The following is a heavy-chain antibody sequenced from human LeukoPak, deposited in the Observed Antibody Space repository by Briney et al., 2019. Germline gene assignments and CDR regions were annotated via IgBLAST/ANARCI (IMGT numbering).Heavy chain of an antibody. J-gene: IGHJ6*02. Sequence: SETLSLTCAVYGGSFSGYYWSWIRQPPGKGLEWIGEINHSGSTNYNPSLKSRVTISVDMSKNQFSLKLSSVTAADTAVYYCARGGMAHLYYYYGMDVWGQGTTVTVSS. V-gene: IGHV4-34*01. CDR3: ARGGMAHLYYYYGMDV. CDR1: GGSFSGYY. D-gene: IGHD6-13*01. CDR2: INHSGST.